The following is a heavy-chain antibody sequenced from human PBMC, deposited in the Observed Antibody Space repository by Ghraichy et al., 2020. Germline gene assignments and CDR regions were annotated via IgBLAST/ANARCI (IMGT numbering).Heavy chain of an antibody. V-gene: IGHV4-59*01. CDR2: IYYTGST. CDR3: ARVGYSYDFDWYFDL. CDR1: DGSISNYY. J-gene: IGHJ2*01. D-gene: IGHD5-18*01. Sequence: SETLSLTCTVSDGSISNYYWSWIRQPPGKGLEWVGYIYYTGSTNYNPSLKSRVTISVDTSKNQFSLKLSSVTAADTAVYYCARVGYSYDFDWYFDLWGRGTLVTVSS.